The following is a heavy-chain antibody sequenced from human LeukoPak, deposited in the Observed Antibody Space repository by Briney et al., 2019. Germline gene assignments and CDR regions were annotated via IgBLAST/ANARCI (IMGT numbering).Heavy chain of an antibody. J-gene: IGHJ1*01. CDR2: IYPGDSDT. Sequence: KCGESLKISCKGSGYSFTSYWIGWVRQMPGKGLEWMGIIYPGDSDTRYSPSFQGQVTISADKSISTAYLQWSSLKASDTAMYYCARLPEEMVVTPGYFQHWGQGTLVTVSS. D-gene: IGHD4-23*01. CDR1: GYSFTSYW. CDR3: ARLPEEMVVTPGYFQH. V-gene: IGHV5-51*01.